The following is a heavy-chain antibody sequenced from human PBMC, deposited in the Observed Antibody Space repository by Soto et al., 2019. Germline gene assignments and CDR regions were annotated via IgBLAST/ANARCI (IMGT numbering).Heavy chain of an antibody. D-gene: IGHD3-22*01. Sequence: GASVKVSCKASGGTFSSYAISWVRQAPGQGLEWMGGIIPIFGTANYAQKFQGRVTITADESTSTAYMELSSLRSEDTAVYYCARVSSTYWYDSSGYGPDYWGQGTLVTVSS. J-gene: IGHJ4*02. CDR1: GGTFSSYA. CDR3: ARVSSTYWYDSSGYGPDY. V-gene: IGHV1-69*13. CDR2: IIPIFGTA.